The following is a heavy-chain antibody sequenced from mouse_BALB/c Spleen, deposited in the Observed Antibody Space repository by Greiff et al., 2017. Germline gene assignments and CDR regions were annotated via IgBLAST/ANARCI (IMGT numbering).Heavy chain of an antibody. D-gene: IGHD2-1*01. V-gene: IGHV5-6*01. CDR2: ISSGGSYT. J-gene: IGHJ3*01. CDR1: GFTFSSYG. CDR3: VYGNYGAY. Sequence: EVQRVESGGDLVKPGGSLKLSCAASGFTFSSYGMSWVRQTPDKRLEWVATISSGGSYTYYPDSVKGRFTISRDNAKNTLYLQMSSLKSEDTAMYYCVYGNYGAYWGQGTLVTVSA.